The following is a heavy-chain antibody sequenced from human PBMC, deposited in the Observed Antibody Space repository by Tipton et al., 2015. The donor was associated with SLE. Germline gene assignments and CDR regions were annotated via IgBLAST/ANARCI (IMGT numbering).Heavy chain of an antibody. V-gene: IGHV4-59*11. Sequence: TLSLTCTVSGGSLSSHYWSWIRQPPGKGLEWIGYIYYSGSTNYNPSLQSRVTISVATSKNQFSLKLSSVTAADTAVYYCARDLWTGDFGRFDPWGQGTLVTVSS. CDR1: GGSLSSHY. J-gene: IGHJ5*02. CDR3: ARDLWTGDFGRFDP. D-gene: IGHD2-21*02. CDR2: IYYSGST.